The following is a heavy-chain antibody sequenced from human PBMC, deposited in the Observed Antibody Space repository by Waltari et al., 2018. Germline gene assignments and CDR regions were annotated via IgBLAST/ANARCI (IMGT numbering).Heavy chain of an antibody. CDR3: VNDFWSDHSMGV. CDR1: AFTVRNHA. J-gene: IGHJ6*02. V-gene: IGHV3-64D*06. Sequence: EVQVVESGGGLVQPGGSLGLSCSASAFTVRNHAMHWARQVPGKGLEYVSGISQNGDGTHYADSVKGRFTISRDNSKNTLYLQMSSLRTEDTAVYYCVNDFWSDHSMGVWGQGTTVTVSS. CDR2: ISQNGDGT. D-gene: IGHD3-3*01.